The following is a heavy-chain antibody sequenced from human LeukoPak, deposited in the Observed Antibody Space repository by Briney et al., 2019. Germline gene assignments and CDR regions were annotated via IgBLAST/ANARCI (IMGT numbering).Heavy chain of an antibody. V-gene: IGHV3-48*03. CDR2: ISSSGSTI. D-gene: IGHD5-18*01. J-gene: IGHJ6*03. CDR1: GFTFSSYA. CDR3: ARTGADTAMGLYYYYYMDV. Sequence: PGGSLRLSCAASGFTFSSYAMHWVRQAPGKGLEWVSYISSSGSTIYYADSVKGRFTISRDNAKNSLYLQMNSLRAEDTAVYYCARTGADTAMGLYYYYYMDVWGKGTTVTVSS.